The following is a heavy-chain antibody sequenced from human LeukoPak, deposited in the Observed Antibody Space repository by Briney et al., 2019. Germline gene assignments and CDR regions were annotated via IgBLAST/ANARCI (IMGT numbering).Heavy chain of an antibody. CDR2: INHSGST. Sequence: SETLSLTCAVYGGSFSGYYWSWICQPPGKGLEWIGEINHSGSTNYNPSLKSRVIISVDTSKNQFSLKLSSVTAADTAVYYCARGGVPAADYYFDYWGQGTLVTVSS. CDR1: GGSFSGYY. CDR3: ARGGVPAADYYFDY. V-gene: IGHV4-34*01. D-gene: IGHD2-2*01. J-gene: IGHJ4*02.